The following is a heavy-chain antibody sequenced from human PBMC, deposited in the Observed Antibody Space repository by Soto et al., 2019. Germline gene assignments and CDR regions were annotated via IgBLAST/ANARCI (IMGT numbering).Heavy chain of an antibody. D-gene: IGHD3-3*01. Sequence: SVKVSCKASGGTFSSYAISWVRQAPGQGLEWMGGIIPIFGTANYAQKFQGRVTITADESTSTAYMELSSLRSEDTAVYYCAITYYDFWSGSGSYYGMDVWGQGTRVTVSS. CDR2: IIPIFGTA. CDR3: AITYYDFWSGSGSYYGMDV. V-gene: IGHV1-69*13. J-gene: IGHJ6*02. CDR1: GGTFSSYA.